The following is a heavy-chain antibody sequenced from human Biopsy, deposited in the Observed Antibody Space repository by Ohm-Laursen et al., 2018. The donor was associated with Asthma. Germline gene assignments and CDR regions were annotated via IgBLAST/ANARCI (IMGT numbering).Heavy chain of an antibody. Sequence: SLRLSCAASGFKFDEYTMHWVRQAPGKGLEWVPGISWNSAAIGYADSVEGRFTISRDNAKNSVFLHMDSLRPEDTAFYYCAKVRSDWVITESFDYWGQGVLVTVSS. CDR1: GFKFDEYT. D-gene: IGHD3-22*01. CDR3: AKVRSDWVITESFDY. J-gene: IGHJ4*02. V-gene: IGHV3-9*01. CDR2: ISWNSAAI.